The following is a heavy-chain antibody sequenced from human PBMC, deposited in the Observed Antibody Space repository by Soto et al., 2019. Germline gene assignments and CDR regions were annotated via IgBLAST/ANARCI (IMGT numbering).Heavy chain of an antibody. CDR3: ARDSVLYSSSWYRFDP. D-gene: IGHD6-13*01. J-gene: IGHJ5*02. CDR2: ISAYNGNT. CDR1: GYTFTSYG. V-gene: IGHV1-18*01. Sequence: VKVSCKASGYTFTSYGISWVRQAPGQGLEWMGWISAYNGNTNYAQKLQGRVTMTTDTSTSTAYMELRSLRSDDTAVYYCARDSVLYSSSWYRFDPWGQGTLVTVSS.